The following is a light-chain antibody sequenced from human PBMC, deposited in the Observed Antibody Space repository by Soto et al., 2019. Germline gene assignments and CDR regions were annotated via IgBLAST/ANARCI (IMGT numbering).Light chain of an antibody. J-gene: IGLJ1*01. CDR2: GNS. Sequence: QSVLTQPPSVSGAPGQRVTISCTGSSSNIGAGYDVHWYKQLPGTAPKLLIYGNSNRPSGVSNRFSGSKSGNTASLTISGLQAEDEADYYCSSYTTSITLLYVFGTGTKLTVL. CDR3: SSYTTSITLLYV. V-gene: IGLV1-40*01. CDR1: SSNIGAGYD.